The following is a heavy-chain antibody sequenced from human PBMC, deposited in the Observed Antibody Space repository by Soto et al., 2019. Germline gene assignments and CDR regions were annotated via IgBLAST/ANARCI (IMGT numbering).Heavy chain of an antibody. J-gene: IGHJ4*02. CDR2: IKQDGNER. CDR1: GFTFSDYF. V-gene: IGHV3-7*01. Sequence: ELQLVDSGGALVQPGESLRLSCAASGFTFSDYFMTWVRQAPGKGLEWVATIKQDGNERYYVESVKGRFTISRDNAKNSLYLQMNALRAGDTAVYYCEIGHWLGCWGQGTLVTVSS. CDR3: EIGHWLGC. D-gene: IGHD6-19*01.